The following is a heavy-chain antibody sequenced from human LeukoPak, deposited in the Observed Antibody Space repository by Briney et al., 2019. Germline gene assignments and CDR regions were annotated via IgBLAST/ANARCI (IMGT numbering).Heavy chain of an antibody. D-gene: IGHD3-22*01. CDR1: GFTFSSYA. CDR2: ISGSGGST. V-gene: IGHV3-23*01. Sequence: GGSLRLSCAASGFTFSSYAMSWVRQAPGKGLEWVSAISGSGGSTYYADSVKGRFTISRDNSKNTLYLQMNSLRAEDTAVYYCAKGAEEGVVITTVYYYYMDVWGKGTTVTISS. J-gene: IGHJ6*03. CDR3: AKGAEEGVVITTVYYYYMDV.